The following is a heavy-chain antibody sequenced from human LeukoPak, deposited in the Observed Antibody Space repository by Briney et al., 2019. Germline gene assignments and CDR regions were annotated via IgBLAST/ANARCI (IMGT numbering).Heavy chain of an antibody. CDR3: ARDFCGYDPVEYCSGGSCD. Sequence: PGGSLRLSCAASGFTFSDYYMSWIRQAPGKGLEWVSYISSSGSTIYYADSVKGRFTISRDNAKNSLYLQMNSLRAEDTAVYYCARDFCGYDPVEYCSGGSCDWGQGTLVTVSS. D-gene: IGHD2-15*01. CDR1: GFTFSDYY. V-gene: IGHV3-11*01. J-gene: IGHJ4*02. CDR2: ISSSGSTI.